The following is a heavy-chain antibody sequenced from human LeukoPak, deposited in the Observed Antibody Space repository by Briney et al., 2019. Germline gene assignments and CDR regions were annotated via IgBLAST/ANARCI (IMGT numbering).Heavy chain of an antibody. CDR3: AKRGKEYSSGWYEDYYGMDV. J-gene: IGHJ6*02. CDR2: ISGSGGST. V-gene: IGHV3-23*01. Sequence: PGGSLRLSCAASGFTFSSYAMSWVRQAPGKGLEWVPAISGSGGSTYYADSVKGRFTISRDNSKNTLYLQMNSLRAEDTAVYYCAKRGKEYSSGWYEDYYGMDVWGQGTTVTVSS. CDR1: GFTFSSYA. D-gene: IGHD6-19*01.